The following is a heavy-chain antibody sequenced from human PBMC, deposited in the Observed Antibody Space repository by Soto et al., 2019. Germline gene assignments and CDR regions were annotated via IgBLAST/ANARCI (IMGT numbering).Heavy chain of an antibody. CDR1: GFTFSSNW. V-gene: IGHV3-48*04. CDR2: ISSSGSTI. D-gene: IGHD5-12*01. Sequence: GGSLRLSCAASGFTFSSNWMHWVSQAPGKGLEWVSYISSSGSTIYYADSVKGRFTISRDNAKNSLYLQMNSLRAEDTAVYYCARLSKIIVATIAAFDIWGQGTMVTVSS. CDR3: ARLSKIIVATIAAFDI. J-gene: IGHJ3*02.